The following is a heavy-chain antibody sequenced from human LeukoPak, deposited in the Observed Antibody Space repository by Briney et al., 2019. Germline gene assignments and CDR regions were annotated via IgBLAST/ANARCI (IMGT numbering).Heavy chain of an antibody. CDR3: ARTLGAWDFDY. V-gene: IGHV3-74*03. D-gene: IGHD1-26*01. CDR2: INGDGSST. J-gene: IGHJ4*02. CDR1: GFTFRSHW. Sequence: GGSLRLSCAASGFTFRSHWMHWVRQAPGKGLVWVSGINGDGSSTTYADPVKGRFTSSRDNAKNTLYLQMNSLRAEDTAVYYCARTLGAWDFDYWGQGTLATVSS.